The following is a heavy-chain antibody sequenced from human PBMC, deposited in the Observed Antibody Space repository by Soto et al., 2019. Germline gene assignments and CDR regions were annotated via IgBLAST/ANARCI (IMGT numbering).Heavy chain of an antibody. CDR3: ARGPKTRRFLEWFPVGMDV. CDR1: GDSISTYY. D-gene: IGHD3-3*01. V-gene: IGHV4-59*12. J-gene: IGHJ6*02. Sequence: KASETLSLTCTVSGDSISTYYWSWIRQPPGKGLQWIGYIFYSGGTAYNPSLKSRVTISVDTSKNQFSLKLSSVTAADTAVYYCARGPKTRRFLEWFPVGMDVWGQGTTVTVSS. CDR2: IFYSGGT.